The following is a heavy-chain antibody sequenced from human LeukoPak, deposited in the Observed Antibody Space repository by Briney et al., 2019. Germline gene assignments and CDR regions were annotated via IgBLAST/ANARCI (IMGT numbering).Heavy chain of an antibody. V-gene: IGHV3-30*03. J-gene: IGHJ3*02. CDR2: ISYDGSNK. CDR3: ARANPGDGFGI. D-gene: IGHD1-14*01. Sequence: GGSLRLSCAASGFTFSSYGMHWVRQAPAKGLEWVAVISYDGSNKYYADSVKGRFTISRDNSKNTLYLQMNSLRAEDTAVYYCARANPGDGFGIWGQGTMVNVSP. CDR1: GFTFSSYG.